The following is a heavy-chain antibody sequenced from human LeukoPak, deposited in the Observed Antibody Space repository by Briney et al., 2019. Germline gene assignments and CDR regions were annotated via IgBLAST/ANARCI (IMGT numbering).Heavy chain of an antibody. CDR2: ISSGGSTI. Sequence: PGGSLRLSCAASGFTFSDYYMSWIRQAPGKGLEWISYISSGGSTIYYADSVRGQFTISRDNAKKSLYLQMNSLRAEDTAVYYCARDGTYYDILTGYRHWCAFDIWGQGTMVTVSS. D-gene: IGHD3-9*01. CDR3: ARDGTYYDILTGYRHWCAFDI. CDR1: GFTFSDYY. J-gene: IGHJ3*02. V-gene: IGHV3-11*04.